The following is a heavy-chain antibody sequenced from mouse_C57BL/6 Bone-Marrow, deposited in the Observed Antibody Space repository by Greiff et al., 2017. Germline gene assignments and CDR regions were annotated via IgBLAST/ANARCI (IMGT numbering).Heavy chain of an antibody. D-gene: IGHD2-4*01. V-gene: IGHV1-19*01. Sequence: EVQVVESGPVLVKPGASVKMSCKASGYTFTDYYMNWVKQSHGKSLEWIGVINPYNGGTSYNQKFKGKATLTVDKSSSTAYMELNSLTSGGLAIYYCARWRIIYYDSWFAYWGQGTLVTVSA. J-gene: IGHJ3*01. CDR3: ARWRIIYYDSWFAY. CDR2: INPYNGGT. CDR1: GYTFTDYY.